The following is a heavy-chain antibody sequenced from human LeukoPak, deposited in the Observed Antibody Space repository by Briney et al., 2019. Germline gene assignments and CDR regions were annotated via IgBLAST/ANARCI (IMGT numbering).Heavy chain of an antibody. CDR2: IYSGGST. D-gene: IGHD3-22*01. V-gene: IGHV3-66*01. J-gene: IGHJ1*01. CDR1: GFTFSSYA. Sequence: PGGSLRLSCAASGFTFSSYAMSWVRQAPGKGLEWVSVIYSGGSTYYADSVKGRFTISRDNSKNTLYLQMNSLRAEDTAVYYCVIVVVITSSEYFQHWGQGTLVTVSS. CDR3: VIVVVITSSEYFQH.